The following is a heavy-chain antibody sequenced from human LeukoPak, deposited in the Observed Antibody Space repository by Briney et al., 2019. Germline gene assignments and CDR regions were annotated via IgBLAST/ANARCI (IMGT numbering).Heavy chain of an antibody. V-gene: IGHV3-7*01. CDR2: IKQDGSEK. CDR3: ARYYDFWSGYYTGYYYYGMDV. Sequence: SGGSLRLSCAASGFTFSSYWMSWVRQAPGKGLEWVANIKQDGSEKYYVDSVKGRFTISRDNAKNSLYLQMNSLRAEDTAVYYCARYYDFWSGYYTGYYYYGMDVWGQGTTVTVSS. CDR1: GFTFSSYW. D-gene: IGHD3-3*01. J-gene: IGHJ6*02.